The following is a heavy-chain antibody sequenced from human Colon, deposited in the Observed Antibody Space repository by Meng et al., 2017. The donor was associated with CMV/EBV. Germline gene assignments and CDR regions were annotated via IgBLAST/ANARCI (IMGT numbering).Heavy chain of an antibody. CDR3: ARGGTKGLDY. CDR2: INSDGSFT. CDR1: GFSLSSYW. Sequence: LSFSASGFSLSSYWMPWVRQAPGKGLVWVSHINSDGSFTTYTDSVKGRFTISRDIAKNTLYLQMNSLRAEDTAVYSCARGGTKGLDYWGQGTLVTVSS. V-gene: IGHV3-74*01. J-gene: IGHJ4*02. D-gene: IGHD1-14*01.